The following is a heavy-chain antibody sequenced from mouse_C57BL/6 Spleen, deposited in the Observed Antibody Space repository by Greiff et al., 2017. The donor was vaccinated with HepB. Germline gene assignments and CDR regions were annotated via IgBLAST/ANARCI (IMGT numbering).Heavy chain of an antibody. V-gene: IGHV14-2*01. CDR2: IDPEDGET. D-gene: IGHD1-1*01. J-gene: IGHJ1*03. CDR3: ARRTTVVRVYWYFDV. CDR1: GFNIKDYY. Sequence: EVQLQQSGAELVKPGASVKFSCTASGFNIKDYYMHWVKQRTEQGLEWIGRIDPEDGETKYASKFQGKATITADTSSNTAYLQLSSLTSEDTAVYYCARRTTVVRVYWYFDVWGTGTTVTVSS.